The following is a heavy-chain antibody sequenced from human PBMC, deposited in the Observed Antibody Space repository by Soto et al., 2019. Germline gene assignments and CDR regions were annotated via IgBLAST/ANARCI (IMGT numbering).Heavy chain of an antibody. D-gene: IGHD6-13*01. Sequence: SSVKVSCKASGGTFSSYGISWVRQAPGQGIEWMVGIIPLFGTTNYAQKFKGRVTITADESTSTVYMELSSLRSEDTAVYYCAKDRSSSWSFDYLRQGTLVTSPQ. J-gene: IGHJ4*02. CDR1: GGTFSSYG. V-gene: IGHV1-69*13. CDR3: AKDRSSSWSFDY. CDR2: IIPLFGTT.